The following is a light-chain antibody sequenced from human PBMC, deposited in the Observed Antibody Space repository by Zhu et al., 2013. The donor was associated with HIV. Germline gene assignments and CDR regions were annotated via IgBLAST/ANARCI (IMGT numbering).Light chain of an antibody. CDR2: DNN. CDR3: QSYDNSLTVV. CDR1: SSNIGKNY. J-gene: IGLJ2*01. Sequence: QSVLTQPPSVSAAPGQKVTISCSGSSSNIGKNYVSWYQQVPGTAPKLLIYDNNKRPSGIPDRFSGSKSGTSANLDITGLQAEDVADYFCQSYDNSLTVVFGGGTKVTVL. V-gene: IGLV1-51*01.